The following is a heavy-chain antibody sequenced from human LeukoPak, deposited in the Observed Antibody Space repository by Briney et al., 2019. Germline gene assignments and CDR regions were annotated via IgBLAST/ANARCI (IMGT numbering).Heavy chain of an antibody. CDR2: ISYSGST. CDR1: GDSTSRYY. CDR3: ARSQGAYFDY. J-gene: IGHJ4*02. Sequence: SETLSLTCTVSGDSTSRYYWSWIRQPPGKGPECIGYISYSGSTNYNPSLKSRVTISLDTSKNHFSLKLTSVTAADTAVFYCARSQGAYFDYWGQGILVAVSS. V-gene: IGHV4-59*01.